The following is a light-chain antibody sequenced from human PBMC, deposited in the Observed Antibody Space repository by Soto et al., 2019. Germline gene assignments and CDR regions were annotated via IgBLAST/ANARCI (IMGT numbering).Light chain of an antibody. Sequence: EVVMPQSPASLSASPGERVTLSCRASQNIRSSLAWYQQRPGQAPRLLIYDASTRGTGIPPIVSGGGSGTEFTVSISGVQSADFAIDKGQQYDICAPYTFQRGTKTEF. CDR1: QNIRSS. CDR3: QQYDICAPYT. CDR2: DAS. V-gene: IGKV3-15*01. J-gene: IGKJ2*01.